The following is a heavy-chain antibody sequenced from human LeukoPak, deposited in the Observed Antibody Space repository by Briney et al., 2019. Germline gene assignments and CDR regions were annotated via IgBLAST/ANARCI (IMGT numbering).Heavy chain of an antibody. CDR2: MSKDGGDK. Sequence: GGSLRLSCAASGFTVSNFAMHWVRQVPDKGLEWLAVMSKDGGDKHYADSVTGRFTIFRDSSKNTLYLQMNSLRGEDTAAYYCARDDLSVSGSYPYYFDHWGQGTLVTVSS. V-gene: IGHV3-30*04. CDR1: GFTVSNFA. CDR3: ARDDLSVSGSYPYYFDH. D-gene: IGHD3-16*02. J-gene: IGHJ4*02.